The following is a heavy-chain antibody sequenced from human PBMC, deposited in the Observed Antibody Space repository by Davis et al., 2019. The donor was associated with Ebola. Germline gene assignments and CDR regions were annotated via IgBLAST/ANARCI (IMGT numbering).Heavy chain of an antibody. J-gene: IGHJ6*02. V-gene: IGHV1-18*01. CDR3: ARDLNGRKLYYYYYYYGMDV. D-gene: IGHD2-8*01. CDR1: GYTFTSYG. Sequence: ASVKVSCKASGYTFTSYGISWGRQAPGQGLEWMGWISAYNGNTTYAQKFQGRVTMTTDTSTSTAYMELRSLRSDDTAVYYCARDLNGRKLYYYYYYYGMDVWGQGTTVTVSS. CDR2: ISAYNGNT.